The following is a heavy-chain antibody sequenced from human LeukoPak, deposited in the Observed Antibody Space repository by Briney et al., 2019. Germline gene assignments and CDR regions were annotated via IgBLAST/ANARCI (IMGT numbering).Heavy chain of an antibody. V-gene: IGHV3-48*04. CDR2: ISSSGSTI. CDR1: GFTFSSYG. CDR3: ARDSLTYDLWSGYYTGSYYMDV. D-gene: IGHD3-3*01. J-gene: IGHJ6*03. Sequence: GGSLRLSCAASGFTFSSYGMSWVRQAPGKGLEWVSYISSSGSTIYYADSVKGRFTISRDNAKNSLYLQMNSLRAEDTAVYYCARDSLTYDLWSGYYTGSYYMDVWGKGTTVTVSS.